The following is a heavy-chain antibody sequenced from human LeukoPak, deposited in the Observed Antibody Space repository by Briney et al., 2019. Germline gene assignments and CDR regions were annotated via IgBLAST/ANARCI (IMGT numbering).Heavy chain of an antibody. V-gene: IGHV1-46*01. CDR2: IIPSGGST. J-gene: IGHJ4*02. D-gene: IGHD1-26*01. CDR3: TRTVGSYFDY. CDR1: GYTFTSHY. Sequence: ASVTVSCKASGYTFTSHYIHWVRQAPGQGLEWMGVIIPSGGSTSYAQKFQDRATLTRDMSTTTVYMELSSLRSEDTAMYYCTRTVGSYFDYWGQGTLVTVSS.